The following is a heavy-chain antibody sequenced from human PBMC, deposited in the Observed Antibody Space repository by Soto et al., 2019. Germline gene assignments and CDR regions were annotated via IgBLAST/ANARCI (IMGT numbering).Heavy chain of an antibody. Sequence: WETLSLTCAVSGVSLTSGNWWTWVRQSPQRGLEYIGEIFHDGTANYYPSFERRVAMSVDTSRNQFSLKLTSVTAADTAVYFCARLVYDTRLNYMYFDFWGPGTLVTAPQ. CDR2: IFHDGTA. CDR3: ARLVYDTRLNYMYFDF. J-gene: IGHJ4*02. D-gene: IGHD3-10*01. CDR1: GVSLTSGNW. V-gene: IGHV4-4*02.